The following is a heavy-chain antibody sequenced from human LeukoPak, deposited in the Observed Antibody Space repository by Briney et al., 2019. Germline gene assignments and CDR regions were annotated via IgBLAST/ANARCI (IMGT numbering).Heavy chain of an antibody. Sequence: GGSLRLSCAASGFTFGSFAMSWARQAPGKGLEWVSSLGGSGTGTYYAVSVKGRFTISRDNSKDTLYLQMNSLRAEDTAVYYCAKEDRGGLVDFWGQGTLVTVSS. CDR3: AKEDRGGLVDF. J-gene: IGHJ4*02. CDR2: LGGSGTGT. CDR1: GFTFGSFA. D-gene: IGHD3-16*01. V-gene: IGHV3-23*01.